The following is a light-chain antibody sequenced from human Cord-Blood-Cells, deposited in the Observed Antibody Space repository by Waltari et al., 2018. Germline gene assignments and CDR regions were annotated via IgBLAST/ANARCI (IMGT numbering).Light chain of an antibody. CDR3: QAWDSSTVV. V-gene: IGLV3-1*01. J-gene: IGLJ2*01. CDR2: QDS. Sequence: SYELTQPPSVSVSPGQTASITCSGDKLGDKYACWCQQKPGQAPVVVIYQDSKLHSGHPERLSGANSGNTATLTVSGTQAMDGADYYCQAWDSSTVVVGGGTKLTVL. CDR1: KLGDKY.